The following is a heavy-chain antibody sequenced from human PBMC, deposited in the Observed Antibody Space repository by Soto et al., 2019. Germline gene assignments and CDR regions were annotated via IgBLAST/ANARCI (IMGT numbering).Heavy chain of an antibody. D-gene: IGHD1-20*01. CDR3: AADKSCWYNCPLGGAFEI. Sequence: ASVKVSCKASGFTFTSSAVQWVRQARGQRLEWIGWIVVGSGNTNYAQKFQERVTITRDMSTSTAYMELSSLRSEDTAVYYCAADKSCWYNCPLGGAFEIWGQGTMVTVSS. J-gene: IGHJ3*02. CDR2: IVVGSGNT. V-gene: IGHV1-58*01. CDR1: GFTFTSSA.